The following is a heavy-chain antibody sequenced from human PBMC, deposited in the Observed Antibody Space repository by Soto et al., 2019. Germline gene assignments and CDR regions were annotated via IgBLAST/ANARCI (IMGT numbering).Heavy chain of an antibody. Sequence: PSETLSLTCAVSGGSISSGGYSWSWIRQPPGKGLEWIGYLYHSGSTYYNPSLKRRITISVDRSKNQFSLKLSSVTAAETAVYYRAGCGVLGSWFDSWGQGTLVTVSS. CDR3: AGCGVLGSWFDS. V-gene: IGHV4-30-2*01. D-gene: IGHD1-26*01. CDR2: LYHSGST. J-gene: IGHJ5*01. CDR1: GGSISSGGYS.